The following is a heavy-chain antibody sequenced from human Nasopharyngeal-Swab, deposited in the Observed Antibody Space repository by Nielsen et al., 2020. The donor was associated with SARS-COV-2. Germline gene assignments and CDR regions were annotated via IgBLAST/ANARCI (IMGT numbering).Heavy chain of an antibody. CDR2: IYPGDSDT. V-gene: IGHV5-51*01. D-gene: IGHD2-15*01. CDR3: TRLGPCSGGSCYALGPDY. Sequence: GESLKISCKVSGYRFTNYWIGWVRQMPGKGLEWMGIIYPGDSDTSYSPSFQGQVTIPADKSISTPHLQWSSLQASDTAIYFCTRLGPCSGGSCYALGPDYWGQGTQVTVSS. J-gene: IGHJ4*02. CDR1: GYRFTNYW.